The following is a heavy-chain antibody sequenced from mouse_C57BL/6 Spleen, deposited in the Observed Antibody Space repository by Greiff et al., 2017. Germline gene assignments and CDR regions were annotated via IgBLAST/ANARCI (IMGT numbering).Heavy chain of an antibody. CDR3: ARDYGSSYFDY. D-gene: IGHD1-1*01. CDR1: GYAFSSYW. J-gene: IGHJ2*01. Sequence: VQLQQSGAELVKPGASVKISCKASGYAFSSYWMNWVKQRPGKGLEWIGQIYPEDGDTNYNGKFKGKATLTADKSSSTAYMQLSSLTSEDSAVYFCARDYGSSYFDYWGQGTTLTVSS. V-gene: IGHV1-80*01. CDR2: IYPEDGDT.